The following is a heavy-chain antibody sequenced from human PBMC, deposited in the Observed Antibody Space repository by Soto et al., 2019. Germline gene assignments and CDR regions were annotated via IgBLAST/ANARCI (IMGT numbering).Heavy chain of an antibody. D-gene: IGHD6-19*01. V-gene: IGHV4-59*01. CDR1: GGSISSYY. CDR2: IYYRGST. CDR3: ARDPMAGGYFDL. J-gene: IGHJ2*01. Sequence: QVQLQESGPGLVKPSETLSLTCTVSGGSISSYYWSWIRQPPGKGLEWIGYIYYRGSTNYNPSLKSRVTISVDTSKNQFSLKLSSVTAADTAVYYCARDPMAGGYFDLWGRGTLVTVSS.